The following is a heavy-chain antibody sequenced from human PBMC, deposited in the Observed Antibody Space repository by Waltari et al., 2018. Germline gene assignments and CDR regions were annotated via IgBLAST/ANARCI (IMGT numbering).Heavy chain of an antibody. CDR3: AKDSGYDWGYYFDY. CDR1: GFTFSSYG. J-gene: IGHJ4*02. V-gene: IGHV3-30*02. Sequence: QVQLVESGGGVVQPGGSLSLSCAASGFTFSSYGMHWVRQAPGKGLEWVAFIRYDGSNKYYADSVKGRFTISRDNSKNTLYLQMNSLRAEDTAVYYCAKDSGYDWGYYFDYWGQGTLVTVSS. CDR2: IRYDGSNK. D-gene: IGHD5-12*01.